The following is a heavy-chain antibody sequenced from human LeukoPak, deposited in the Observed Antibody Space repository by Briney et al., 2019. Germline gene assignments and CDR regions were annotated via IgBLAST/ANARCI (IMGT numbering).Heavy chain of an antibody. D-gene: IGHD3-3*01. CDR2: ISAYNGNT. CDR3: ARVPYDFWSGYLYNWFDP. CDR1: GYTFTSYG. Sequence: ASVKVSCKASGYTFTSYGISWVRQAPGQGLEWMGWISAYNGNTNYAQNLQGRVTMTTDTSTSTAYMELRSLRSDDTAVYYCARVPYDFWSGYLYNWFDPWGQGTLVTVSS. V-gene: IGHV1-18*01. J-gene: IGHJ5*02.